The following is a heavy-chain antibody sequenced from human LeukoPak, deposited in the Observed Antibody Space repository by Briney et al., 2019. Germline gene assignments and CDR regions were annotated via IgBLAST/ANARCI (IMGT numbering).Heavy chain of an antibody. CDR1: GFTFSSYW. CDR3: ARDRSGSYWDGTFDY. J-gene: IGHJ4*02. CDR2: IKQDGSEK. Sequence: GGSLRLSCAASGFTFSSYWMSWVRQAPGKGLEWVANIKQDGSEKYYVDSVKGRFTISRDNAKNSLYLQMNSLRAEDTAVYYCARDRSGSYWDGTFDYWGQGTLVTVSS. D-gene: IGHD1-26*01. V-gene: IGHV3-7*01.